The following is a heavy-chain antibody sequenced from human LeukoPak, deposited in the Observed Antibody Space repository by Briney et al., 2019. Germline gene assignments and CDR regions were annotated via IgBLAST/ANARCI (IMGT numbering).Heavy chain of an antibody. CDR1: GVSFSGYY. Sequence: SDTLSLTRAVYGVSFSGYYWSWIRQPPGKGLEWIGEINHSGSTNYNPSLKSRVTISVDTSKNQFSLKLSSVTAADTAVYYCARLSKKALWFGELFPRGAFDIWGQGAMVTVSS. V-gene: IGHV4-34*01. D-gene: IGHD3-10*01. CDR3: ARLSKKALWFGELFPRGAFDI. CDR2: INHSGST. J-gene: IGHJ3*02.